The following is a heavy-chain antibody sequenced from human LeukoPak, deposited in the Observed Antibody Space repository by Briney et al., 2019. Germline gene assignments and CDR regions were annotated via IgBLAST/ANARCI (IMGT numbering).Heavy chain of an antibody. Sequence: ASGTLSLTCAVSGVSISSSNWWHWVRQPPGKGLEWIGEIYHSGSTNYNPSLKSRVTISVDTSKNQFSLKLSSVTAADTAVYYCARDQATIILGYFDYWGQGTLVTVSS. V-gene: IGHV4-4*02. J-gene: IGHJ4*02. CDR2: IYHSGST. CDR1: GVSISSSNW. D-gene: IGHD1-26*01. CDR3: ARDQATIILGYFDY.